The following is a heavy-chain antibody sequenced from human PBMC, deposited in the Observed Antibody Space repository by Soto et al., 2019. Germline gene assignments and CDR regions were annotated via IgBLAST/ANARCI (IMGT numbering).Heavy chain of an antibody. D-gene: IGHD3-10*01. CDR1: GYTFTSYS. CDR3: ARPMNYNDYLDD. CDR2: INGNNGNT. Sequence: QVQLVQSGAEEKKPGASVKVSCKASGYTFTSYSMHWVRQAPGQRLEWMGWINGNNGNTRYSQNFQDRVTITRDTSASTDYMELGSLRSEDTAVYYCARPMNYNDYLDDWGQGTLVTVSS. V-gene: IGHV1-3*05. J-gene: IGHJ4*02.